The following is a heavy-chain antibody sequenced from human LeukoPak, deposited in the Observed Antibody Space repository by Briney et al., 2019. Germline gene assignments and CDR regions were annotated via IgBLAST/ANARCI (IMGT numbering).Heavy chain of an antibody. CDR2: IIPILGIA. D-gene: IGHD2-15*01. V-gene: IGHV1-69*04. CDR1: GGTFSSYA. CDR3: ARDEGVVVAAGEFFDY. J-gene: IGHJ4*02. Sequence: SVKVSCKASGGTFSSYAISWVRQAPGQGLECMGRIIPILGIANYAQKFQGRVTITADKSTSTAYMELSSLRSEDTAVYYCARDEGVVVAAGEFFDYWGQGTLVTVSS.